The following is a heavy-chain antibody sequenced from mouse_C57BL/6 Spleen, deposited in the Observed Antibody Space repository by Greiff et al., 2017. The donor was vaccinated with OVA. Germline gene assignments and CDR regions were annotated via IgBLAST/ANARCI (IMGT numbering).Heavy chain of an antibody. Sequence: VQLQQSGAELVRPGASVKLSCTASGYTITDYYINWVKQRPGQGLEWIARIYPGSGNTYYNEKFKGKVTLTAETSSSTAYMQLSRLTSEDSAVYSCAREAYNYDFRYAMDYWGQGTSVTVSS. CDR2: IYPGSGNT. J-gene: IGHJ4*01. D-gene: IGHD6-5*01. CDR1: GYTITDYY. CDR3: AREAYNYDFRYAMDY. V-gene: IGHV1-76*01.